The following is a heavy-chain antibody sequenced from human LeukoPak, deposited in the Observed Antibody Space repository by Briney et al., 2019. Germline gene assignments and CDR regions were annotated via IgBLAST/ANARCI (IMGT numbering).Heavy chain of an antibody. CDR3: ARHGGYGGNQKAHFDY. CDR1: GYSFTSYW. Sequence: GESLKISCKGSGYSFTSYWIGWVRQMPGKGLEWRGINYPGDSDTRYSPSCQGQVTISVAKSISTAYLQWSSMKASDTAMYYCARHGGYGGNQKAHFDYWGQGTLVTVSS. V-gene: IGHV5-51*01. D-gene: IGHD4-23*01. CDR2: NYPGDSDT. J-gene: IGHJ4*02.